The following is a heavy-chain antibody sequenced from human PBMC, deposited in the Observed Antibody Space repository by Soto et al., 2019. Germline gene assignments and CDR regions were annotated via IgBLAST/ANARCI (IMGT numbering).Heavy chain of an antibody. J-gene: IGHJ5*02. V-gene: IGHV4-59*08. Sequence: SETLSLTCTVSGGSISSYYWSWIRQPPGKGLEWIGYIYSSGSTNYNPSLKSRVTISVDTSKNQFSLKLSSVTAADTAVYYCARLVYYGSGRSSNNWFDPWGQGTLVT. CDR2: IYSSGST. CDR3: ARLVYYGSGRSSNNWFDP. D-gene: IGHD3-10*01. CDR1: GGSISSYY.